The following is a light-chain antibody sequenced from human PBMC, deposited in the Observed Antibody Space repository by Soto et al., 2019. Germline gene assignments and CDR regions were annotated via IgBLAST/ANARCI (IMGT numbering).Light chain of an antibody. CDR3: PQRDTWPWT. J-gene: IGKJ1*01. CDR2: DAS. Sequence: EIVLTQSPANLSLSPGERATLSCRASQSVRNYLAWSQQKPGQAPRLLIYDASNSATGIPARFSVSGSGTDFKLTSSILDPAEFAVYYCPQRDTWPWTCGQGTKVEIK. CDR1: QSVRNY. V-gene: IGKV3-11*01.